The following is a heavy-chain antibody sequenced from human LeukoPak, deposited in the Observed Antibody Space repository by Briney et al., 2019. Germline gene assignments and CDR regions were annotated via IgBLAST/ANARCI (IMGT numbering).Heavy chain of an antibody. Sequence: PSETLSLTCAVYGGSFSGYYWSWIRQPPGKGLEWIGEIHHSGSTSYNPSLKSRITISVDTSKNQFSLKLSSVTAADTAVYYCAVSAAALFDPWGQGTLVTVSS. CDR2: IHHSGST. CDR1: GGSFSGYY. D-gene: IGHD6-6*01. J-gene: IGHJ5*02. CDR3: AVSAAALFDP. V-gene: IGHV4-34*01.